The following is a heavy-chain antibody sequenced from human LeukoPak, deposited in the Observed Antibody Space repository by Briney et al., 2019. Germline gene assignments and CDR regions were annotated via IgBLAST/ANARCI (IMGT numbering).Heavy chain of an antibody. CDR2: IYHSGST. Sequence: PSETLSLTCTVSGGSISSSNWWSWVRQPPGKGLEWIGEIYHSGSTNYNPSLKSRVTISVDKSKNQFSLKLSSVTAADTAVYYCAREHYYDSSGYFDYWGQGTLVTVSS. D-gene: IGHD3-22*01. CDR1: GGSISSSNW. J-gene: IGHJ4*02. V-gene: IGHV4-4*02. CDR3: AREHYYDSSGYFDY.